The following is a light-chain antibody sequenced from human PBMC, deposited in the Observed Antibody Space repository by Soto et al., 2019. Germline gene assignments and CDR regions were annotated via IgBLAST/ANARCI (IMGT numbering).Light chain of an antibody. CDR3: QQYGTSEII. CDR1: QTLSSRH. Sequence: VLTQSPGTLSLSPGERATLSCRASQTLSSRHLAWYQQKPGQAPRLLIYGSSSRATDIPDRFSGSGSGTDFTLTISTLEPEDFAMFYCQQYGTSEIIFGQGTRLEIK. CDR2: GSS. J-gene: IGKJ5*01. V-gene: IGKV3-20*01.